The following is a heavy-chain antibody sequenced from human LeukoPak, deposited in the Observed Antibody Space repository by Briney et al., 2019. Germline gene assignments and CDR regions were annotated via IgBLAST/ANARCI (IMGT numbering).Heavy chain of an antibody. CDR2: IFISESA. J-gene: IGHJ3*02. CDR1: GGSISSYY. Sequence: SETLSLTCTVSGGSISSYYWSWIRQPAGRGLEWIGRIFISESANCNPSLKSRVTMSVDASKNQVSLRLSSVTAADTAVYYCAREREDSYDSNAFDIWGQGTMVIVSS. CDR3: AREREDSYDSNAFDI. D-gene: IGHD3-22*01. V-gene: IGHV4-4*07.